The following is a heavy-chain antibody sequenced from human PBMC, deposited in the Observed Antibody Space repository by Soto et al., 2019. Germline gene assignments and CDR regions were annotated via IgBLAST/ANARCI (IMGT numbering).Heavy chain of an antibody. V-gene: IGHV1-18*01. CDR3: ATRSPAFDY. CDR1: GYTFTSFG. J-gene: IGHJ4*02. CDR2: ITTDKGKT. Sequence: QVQLVQSGPEVKKPGASVKVSCKTSGYTFTSFGISWVRQAPGQWLEWMGWITTDKGKTNYAQKFQGRVTMTTDTSTSTAYMELRSLRSDDTAVYYCATRSPAFDYWGQGTLVTVSS.